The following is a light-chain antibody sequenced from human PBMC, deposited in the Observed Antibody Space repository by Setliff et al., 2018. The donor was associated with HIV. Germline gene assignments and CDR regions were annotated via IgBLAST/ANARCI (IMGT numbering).Light chain of an antibody. V-gene: IGLV2-14*01. Sequence: QSALTQPASVSGSPGQSITISCTGTSSDVGGYDYVSWYQLHPGKTPKLMIFEVSNRPSGVSYRFSGSKSGNTASLTISGLQAEDEADYYCSSYAITNTLPFGTGTKVT. J-gene: IGLJ1*01. CDR2: EVS. CDR1: SSDVGGYDY. CDR3: SSYAITNTLP.